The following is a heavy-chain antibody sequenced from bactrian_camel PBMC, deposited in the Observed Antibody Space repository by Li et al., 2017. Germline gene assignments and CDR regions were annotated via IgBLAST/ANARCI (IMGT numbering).Heavy chain of an antibody. V-gene: IGHV3-3*01. CDR2: ISPSIGSK. CDR1: KYIGRRNC. D-gene: IGHD6*01. J-gene: IGHJ6*01. CDR3: AAEAPPSVRDCTIAIQHLDFGS. Sequence: QLVESGGGSVQAGGSLRLSCVASKYIGRRNCIGWFRQVPGKRREGVAGISPSIGSKYYADSVKGRFTISLDNAKRTVYLDMNDVSPEDTAMYYCAAEAPPSVRDCTIAIQHLDFGSWGQGTQVTVS.